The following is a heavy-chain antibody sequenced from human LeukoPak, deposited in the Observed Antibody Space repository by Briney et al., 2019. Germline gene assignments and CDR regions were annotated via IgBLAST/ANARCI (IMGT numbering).Heavy chain of an antibody. J-gene: IGHJ4*02. D-gene: IGHD6-13*01. CDR3: VKEVGAAVGRSSFDY. Sequence: PGRSLRLSCAASGFTFDDYAIHWVRQAPGKGLEWVSGISWNSGSIGYADSVKGRFTISRDNAKNSLYLQMNSLRAEDTALYYCVKEVGAAVGRSSFDYWGQGTLVTVSS. CDR2: ISWNSGSI. CDR1: GFTFDDYA. V-gene: IGHV3-9*01.